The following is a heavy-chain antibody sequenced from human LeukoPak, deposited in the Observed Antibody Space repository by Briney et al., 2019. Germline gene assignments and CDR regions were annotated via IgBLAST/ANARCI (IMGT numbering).Heavy chain of an antibody. CDR1: GGSISSSFYY. CDR2: IYHSGST. D-gene: IGHD2-15*01. J-gene: IGHJ5*02. Sequence: SEPLSLTCTVSGGSISSSFYYWGWIRQPPGKGLEWIGEIYHSGSTNYNPSLKSRVTISVDKSKNQFSLKLSSVTAADTAVYYCAGSGGTWFDPWGQGTLVTVSS. CDR3: AGSGGTWFDP. V-gene: IGHV4-39*07.